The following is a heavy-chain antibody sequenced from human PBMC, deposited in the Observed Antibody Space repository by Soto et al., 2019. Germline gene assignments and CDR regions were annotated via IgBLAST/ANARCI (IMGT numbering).Heavy chain of an antibody. D-gene: IGHD3-22*01. Sequence: PSETLSLTCTVSGGSISSSSYYWGWIRQPPGKGLEWIGSIYYSGSTYYNPSLKSRVTISVDTSKNQFSLKLSSVTAADTAVYYCAIYHYDSSGYYGYWGQGTLVTVSS. CDR3: AIYHYDSSGYYGY. CDR1: GGSISSSSYY. V-gene: IGHV4-39*01. CDR2: IYYSGST. J-gene: IGHJ4*02.